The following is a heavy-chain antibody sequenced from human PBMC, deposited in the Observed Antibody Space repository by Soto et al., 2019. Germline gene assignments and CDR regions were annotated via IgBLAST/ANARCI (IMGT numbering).Heavy chain of an antibody. J-gene: IGHJ3*02. D-gene: IGHD3-16*01. V-gene: IGHV1-3*01. CDR3: ARFRLIRGSYDAFDI. CDR2: INAGNGNT. Sequence: ASVKVSCKASGYTFTSDAMHWVRQAPGQRLEWMGWINAGNGNTKYSQKFQGRVTITRDTSASTAYMELSSLRSEDTAVYYCARFRLIRGSYDAFDIWGQGTMDTVSS. CDR1: GYTFTSDA.